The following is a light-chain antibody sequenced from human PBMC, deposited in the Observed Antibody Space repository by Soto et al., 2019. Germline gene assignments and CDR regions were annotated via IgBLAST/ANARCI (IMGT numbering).Light chain of an antibody. CDR3: SSYGGRHNYV. J-gene: IGLJ1*01. Sequence: QSVLAQPPSAAGSPGQSVTISCTGTSTDVGGYNYVSWYQQYPGKAPKLMIYEVSKRPSGVPDRFSGSKSGNTASLTVSGLQAEDEADYYCSSYGGRHNYVFGTGTKVT. CDR1: STDVGGYNY. CDR2: EVS. V-gene: IGLV2-8*01.